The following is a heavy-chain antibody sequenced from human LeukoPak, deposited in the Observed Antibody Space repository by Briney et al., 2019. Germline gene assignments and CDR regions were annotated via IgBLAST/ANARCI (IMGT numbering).Heavy chain of an antibody. J-gene: IGHJ4*02. D-gene: IGHD3-22*01. Sequence: GRSLRLSCAASGFTFSSYGMHWVRQAPGKGLEWVAVISYDGRNKYYADSVKGRFTISRDNSKNTLYLQMNSLRAEDTAVYYCAKDQGGYYDSSGYYFDYWGQGTLVTVSS. CDR3: AKDQGGYYDSSGYYFDY. CDR2: ISYDGRNK. V-gene: IGHV3-30*18. CDR1: GFTFSSYG.